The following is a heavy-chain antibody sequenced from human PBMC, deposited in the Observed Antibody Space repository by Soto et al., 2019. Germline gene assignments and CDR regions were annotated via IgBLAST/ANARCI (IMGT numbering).Heavy chain of an antibody. Sequence: EERLSESGGGLIQPGGSLRLSCAASGFRFSRYALSWFRQAPGKGLEWVSESSSDGGRTSYPASVRGRFILSRDRTKETLYLLMTTATREDPAVYFSASERVLSAIIQRYFDLWGCGTLVTVSS. CDR1: GFRFSRYA. D-gene: IGHD3-10*01. V-gene: IGHV3-23*01. CDR2: SSSDGGRT. J-gene: IGHJ2*01. CDR3: ASERVLSAIIQRYFDL.